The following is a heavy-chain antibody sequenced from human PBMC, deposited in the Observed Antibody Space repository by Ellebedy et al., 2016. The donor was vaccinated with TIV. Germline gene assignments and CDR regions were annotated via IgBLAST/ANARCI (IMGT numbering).Heavy chain of an antibody. CDR3: AKGGQWLDNDY. CDR1: NFVFRTYW. V-gene: IGHV3-23*01. Sequence: GESLKISXAASNFVFRTYWIHWVRQAPGKGLEWVSAISGSGGDTYYADSVKGRFTISRDNSKNTLFLQMNSLRAEDTAVYYCAKGGQWLDNDYWGQGTLVTVSS. J-gene: IGHJ4*02. CDR2: ISGSGGDT. D-gene: IGHD6-19*01.